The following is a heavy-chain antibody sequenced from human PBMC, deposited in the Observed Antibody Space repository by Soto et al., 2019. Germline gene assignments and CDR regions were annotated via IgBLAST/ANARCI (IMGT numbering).Heavy chain of an antibody. V-gene: IGHV1-2*02. Sequence: RQTPEQLLEWVGWINPNSGYTNYAKKFLARVTMTRDTSINTAYMELSRLRSDDSAVYYCAIAAGYCSSIGCKNDALDWWGKGTLVTFSS. CDR3: AIAAGYCSSIGCKNDALDW. J-gene: IGHJ3*01. CDR2: INPNSGYT. D-gene: IGHD2-2*01.